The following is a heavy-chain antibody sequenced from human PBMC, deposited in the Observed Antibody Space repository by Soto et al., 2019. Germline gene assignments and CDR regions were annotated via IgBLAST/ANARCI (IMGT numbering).Heavy chain of an antibody. J-gene: IGHJ4*02. D-gene: IGHD2-15*01. CDR2: IYYSGST. V-gene: IGHV4-30-4*01. CDR1: GRSISSVNYY. CDR3: ARYGSGERNRGSCYSPFDY. Sequence: QVQLQESGPGLVKPSQTLSLTCTVSGRSISSVNYYWSWIRQPPGNGLEWIGYIYYSGSTYYNPSLRSRVTITVDTSKNQFSLKLSSVTAADTAVYYCARYGSGERNRGSCYSPFDYWGQGTLVTVSS.